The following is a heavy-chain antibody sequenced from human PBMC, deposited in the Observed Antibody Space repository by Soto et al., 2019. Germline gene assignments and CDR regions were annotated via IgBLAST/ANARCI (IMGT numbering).Heavy chain of an antibody. D-gene: IGHD2-15*01. V-gene: IGHV3-30*03. CDR2: ISYDEINK. J-gene: IGHJ6*02. Sequence: PGRPIRLSCAAAGFTFSSYGMRWVRQAPGKGLEWVAIISYDEINKYYEDSVKGRFTISRENAKNSLYLQMNSLRVGDTAVYYCTRKTPTNGMAVWGQGTTVTVSS. CDR3: TRKTPTNGMAV. CDR1: GFTFSSYG.